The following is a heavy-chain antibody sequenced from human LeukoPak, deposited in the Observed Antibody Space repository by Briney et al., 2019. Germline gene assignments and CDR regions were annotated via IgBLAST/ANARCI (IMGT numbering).Heavy chain of an antibody. CDR1: GFTFSSYS. Sequence: PGGSLRLSCAAPGFTFSSYSMNWVRQAPGKGLEWVSSISSSSSYIYYADSVKGRFTISRDNAKNSLYLQMNSLRAEDTAVYYCAREGGQTGSFDYWGQGTLVTVSS. D-gene: IGHD7-27*01. CDR2: ISSSSSYI. V-gene: IGHV3-21*01. CDR3: AREGGQTGSFDY. J-gene: IGHJ4*02.